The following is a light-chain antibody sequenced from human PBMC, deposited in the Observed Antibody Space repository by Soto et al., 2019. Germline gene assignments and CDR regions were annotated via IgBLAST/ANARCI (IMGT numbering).Light chain of an antibody. CDR2: DAS. CDR1: QSVSSY. Sequence: EIVLTQSPATLSLSPGERATLSCRASQSVSSYLAWYQQKPGQAPRLLIYDASNRATGIPARFSGSGSGTDFTLATSSLEPEDFAVYYCQQHKNWPPWTFGQGTKVEIK. J-gene: IGKJ1*01. V-gene: IGKV3-11*01. CDR3: QQHKNWPPWT.